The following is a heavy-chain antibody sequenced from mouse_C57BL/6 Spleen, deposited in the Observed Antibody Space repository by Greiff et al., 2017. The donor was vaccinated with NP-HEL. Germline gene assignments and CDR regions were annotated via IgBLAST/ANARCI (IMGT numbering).Heavy chain of an antibody. Sequence: VQLQQPGAELVMPGASVKLSCKASGYTFTSYWMHWVKQRPGQGLEWIGEIDPSDSYTNYNQKFKGKSTLTEDKSSSTAYMQLSSLTSEDSAVYYCARLLRGDYAMDYWGQGTSVTVSS. V-gene: IGHV1-69*01. D-gene: IGHD1-1*01. CDR1: GYTFTSYW. CDR2: IDPSDSYT. CDR3: ARLLRGDYAMDY. J-gene: IGHJ4*01.